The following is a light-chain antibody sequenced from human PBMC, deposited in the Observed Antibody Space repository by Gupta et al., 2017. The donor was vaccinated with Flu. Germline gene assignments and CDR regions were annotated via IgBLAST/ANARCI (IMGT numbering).Light chain of an antibody. J-gene: IGKJ1*01. CDR2: DAS. CDR1: QGVRRY. CDR3: QQRSTDST. Sequence: IVLTQSPATLSLPPGERATLSCRASQGVRRYLAWYQQKPGQAPRLIIYDASNRARGITDRFSGSGSGKDFPLTISGREHEDCAVYYSQQRSTDSTFGQGTKVEIK. V-gene: IGKV3-11*01.